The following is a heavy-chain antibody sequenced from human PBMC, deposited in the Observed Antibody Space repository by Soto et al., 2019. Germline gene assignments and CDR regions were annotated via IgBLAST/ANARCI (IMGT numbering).Heavy chain of an antibody. Sequence: GGFLRLSCAASRVTFISYWMSWVRQAPGKGLEWFSAISGGGGSTYNADSVKGRFTISRDNSKNTLYLQMNSLRAGDTAVYYCARPNLYCSSTSCYDYWGQGTLVTVSS. D-gene: IGHD2-2*01. J-gene: IGHJ4*02. CDR3: ARPNLYCSSTSCYDY. CDR1: RVTFISYW. V-gene: IGHV3-23*01. CDR2: ISGGGGST.